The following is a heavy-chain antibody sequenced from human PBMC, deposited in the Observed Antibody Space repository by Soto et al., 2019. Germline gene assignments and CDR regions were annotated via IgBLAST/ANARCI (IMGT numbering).Heavy chain of an antibody. V-gene: IGHV4-34*01. J-gene: IGHJ4*02. Sequence: PSETLSLTCAVYGGSFSGYYWSWIRQPPGKGLEWIGEINHSGSTNYNPSLKSRVTISVDTSKNQFSLKLSSVTAADTAVYYCARGFRIQLYYYDSSGYRPFDYWGQGTLVTVSS. CDR1: GGSFSGYY. D-gene: IGHD3-22*01. CDR3: ARGFRIQLYYYDSSGYRPFDY. CDR2: INHSGST.